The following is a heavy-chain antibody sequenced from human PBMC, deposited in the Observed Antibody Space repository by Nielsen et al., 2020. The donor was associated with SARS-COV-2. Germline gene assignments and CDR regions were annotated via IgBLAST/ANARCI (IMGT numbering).Heavy chain of an antibody. D-gene: IGHD2-2*01. CDR2: VQYSGRT. Sequence: WIRQPPGKGLEWIGYVQYSGRTYYNPSLESRLIISVDTSKNQFSLKLSSVAAANTAVYYCARAVSSVVPAAANYYYYMDVWGKGTTVTVSS. J-gene: IGHJ6*03. V-gene: IGHV4-31*02. CDR3: ARAVSSVVPAAANYYYYMDV.